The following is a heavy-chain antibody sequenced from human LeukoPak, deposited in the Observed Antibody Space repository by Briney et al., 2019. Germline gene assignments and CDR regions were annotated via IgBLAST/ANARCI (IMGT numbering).Heavy chain of an antibody. D-gene: IGHD2-2*01. CDR2: IKEDGSEK. CDR1: EFTLRNYW. V-gene: IGHV3-7*01. CDR3: ARSFYGHDPYYCYMDV. Sequence: GGSLRLSCAASEFTLRNYWMSWVRQAPGKGLEWVATIKEDGSEKYYVDSVKGRFTISRENAKNSLYLQMNSLRAEDTAVYYCARSFYGHDPYYCYMDVWGKGTTVTVSS. J-gene: IGHJ6*03.